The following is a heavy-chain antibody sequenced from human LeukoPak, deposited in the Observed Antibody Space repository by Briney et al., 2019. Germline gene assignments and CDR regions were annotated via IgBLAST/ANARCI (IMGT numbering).Heavy chain of an antibody. CDR1: GGSISSGGYY. CDR2: IYYSGST. CDR3: ARATYYWSRNYYYYGMDV. J-gene: IGHJ6*02. D-gene: IGHD3-16*01. Sequence: SQTLSLTCTVSGGSISSGGYYWSWIRQHPGKGLEWIGYIYYSGSTYYNPSLKSRVTISVDTSKNQFSLKLSSVTAADTAVYYCARATYYWSRNYYYYGMDVWGQGTTVTVSS. V-gene: IGHV4-31*03.